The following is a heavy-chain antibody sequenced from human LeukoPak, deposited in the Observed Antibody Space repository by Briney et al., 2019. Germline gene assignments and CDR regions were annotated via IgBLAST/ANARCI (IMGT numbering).Heavy chain of an antibody. V-gene: IGHV5-51*01. CDR3: ARALIGYDSSGYYYGTRFGLSAFDI. J-gene: IGHJ3*02. D-gene: IGHD3-22*01. CDR1: GYSFTNYW. Sequence: TGESLKISCKGSGYSFTNYWIGWVRQMPGKGLEWMGIIYPGDSDTRYSPSFQGQVTISADKSISTAYLQWSSLKASDTAMYYCARALIGYDSSGYYYGTRFGLSAFDIWGQGTMVTVSS. CDR2: IYPGDSDT.